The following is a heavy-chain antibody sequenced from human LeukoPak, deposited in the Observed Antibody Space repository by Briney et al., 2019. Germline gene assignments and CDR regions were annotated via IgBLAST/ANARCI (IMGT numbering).Heavy chain of an antibody. CDR2: IIPIFGTA. CDR3: TVSGGSYYYYYYMDV. D-gene: IGHD3-16*01. Sequence: ASVKVSCKGSGGTFSSYAISWVRQAPGRGLECMGGIIPIFGTANYAQKFQGRVTITTDESTSTAYMELSSLRSEDTAVYYCTVSGGSYYYYYYMDVWGKGTTVTVSS. J-gene: IGHJ6*03. CDR1: GGTFSSYA. V-gene: IGHV1-69*05.